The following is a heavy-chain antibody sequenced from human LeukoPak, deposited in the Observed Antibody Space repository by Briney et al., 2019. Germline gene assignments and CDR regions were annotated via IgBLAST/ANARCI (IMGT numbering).Heavy chain of an antibody. CDR1: GGSISSGGYY. D-gene: IGHD2-21*02. J-gene: IGHJ3*02. Sequence: PSQTLSLTCTVSGGSISSGGYYWSWIRQPPGKGLEWIGSIYYSGSTYYNPSLKSRVTISVDTSKNQFSLKLSSVTAADTAVYYCARIQKAYCGGDCCLDAFDIWGQGTMVTVSS. CDR2: IYYSGST. V-gene: IGHV4-30-2*03. CDR3: ARIQKAYCGGDCCLDAFDI.